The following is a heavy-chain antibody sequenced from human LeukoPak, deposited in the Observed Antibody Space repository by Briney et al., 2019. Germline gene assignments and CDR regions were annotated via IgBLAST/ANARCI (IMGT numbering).Heavy chain of an antibody. CDR3: ARIPGRLRADYYYYYMDV. Sequence: ASVKVSCKASGYTFTSYGISWVRQAPGRGLEWMGWISAYNGNTNYAQKLQGRVTMTTDTSTSTAYVELRSLRSDDTAVYYCARIPGRLRADYYYYYMDVWGKGTTVTVSS. CDR2: ISAYNGNT. D-gene: IGHD5-12*01. CDR1: GYTFTSYG. J-gene: IGHJ6*03. V-gene: IGHV1-18*01.